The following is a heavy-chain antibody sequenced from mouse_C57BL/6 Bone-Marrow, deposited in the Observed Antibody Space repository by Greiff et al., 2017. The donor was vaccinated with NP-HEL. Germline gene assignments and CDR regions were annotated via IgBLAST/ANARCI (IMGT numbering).Heavy chain of an antibody. J-gene: IGHJ3*01. D-gene: IGHD3-2*02. CDR1: GFNIKDDY. Sequence: EVQLQQSGAELVRPGASVKLSCTASGFNIKDDYMHWVKQRPEQGLEWIGWIDPVNGDTEYASKFQGKATITADSSSNPAYLQLSSLTSEDTAVYYCTTEGGAAQATKAYWGQGTLVTVSA. V-gene: IGHV14-4*01. CDR2: IDPVNGDT. CDR3: TTEGGAAQATKAY.